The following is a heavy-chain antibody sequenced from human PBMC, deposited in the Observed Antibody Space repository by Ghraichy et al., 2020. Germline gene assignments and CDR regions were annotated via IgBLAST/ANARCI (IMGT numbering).Heavy chain of an antibody. J-gene: IGHJ4*02. CDR2: ISGSGGST. CDR3: ATRPYYDILTGYGGLDF. D-gene: IGHD3-9*01. V-gene: IGHV3-23*01. CDR1: GFTFSSYA. Sequence: EGSLRLSCAASGFTFSSYAMRWVRQAPGKGLEWVSAISGSGGSTYYADSVKGRFTISRDNSKNTLYLQMNSLRAEDTAVYYCATRPYYDILTGYGGLDFWGQGTLVTVSS.